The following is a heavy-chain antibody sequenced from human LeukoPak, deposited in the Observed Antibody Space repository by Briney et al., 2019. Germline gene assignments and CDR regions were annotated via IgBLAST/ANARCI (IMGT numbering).Heavy chain of an antibody. CDR2: IRFDGGNK. CDR1: GFTFRNYG. J-gene: IGHJ3*02. CDR3: AKEVEVYPSAFDI. Sequence: GGSLRLSCAASGFTFRNYGMHWVRQAPGKGLEWVTFIRFDGGNKYYADSVKGRFTISRDNSKNTLYLQMNSLRAEDTAVYYCAKEVEVYPSAFDIWGQGTMVTVSS. V-gene: IGHV3-30*02. D-gene: IGHD1-14*01.